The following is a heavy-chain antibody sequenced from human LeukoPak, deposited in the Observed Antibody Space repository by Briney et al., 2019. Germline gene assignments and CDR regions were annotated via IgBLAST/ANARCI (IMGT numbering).Heavy chain of an antibody. J-gene: IGHJ4*02. CDR2: IKHDGRER. CDR1: GFTFSTSW. Sequence: GGSLRLSCAASGFTFSTSWMTWVRQPPGRGREFVAYIKHDGRERQHVDSVKGRFTISRDNAKNSLYLQMDSVRAEDTAVYFCATGHTSLAPGGQGALVAVSS. CDR3: ATGHTSLAP. V-gene: IGHV3-7*01.